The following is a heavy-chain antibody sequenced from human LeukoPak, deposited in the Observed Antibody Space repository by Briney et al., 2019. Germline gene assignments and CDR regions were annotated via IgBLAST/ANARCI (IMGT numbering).Heavy chain of an antibody. V-gene: IGHV4-4*08. CDR1: GGSVSNYY. CDR2: VYSTRST. Sequence: SETLSLTCSVSGGSVSNYYWSWIRQPPGKGLGWVEYVYSTRSTNYTPSLKSRVTMFEDKSKNQFSLRLYSVTVADTAVYYCARHFAYSSSSYFDYWGQGSLVTVSS. J-gene: IGHJ4*02. CDR3: ARHFAYSSSSYFDY. D-gene: IGHD6-6*01.